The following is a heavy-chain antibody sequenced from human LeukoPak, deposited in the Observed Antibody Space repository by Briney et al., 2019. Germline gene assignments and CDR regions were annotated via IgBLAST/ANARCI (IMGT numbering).Heavy chain of an antibody. Sequence: PSETLSLTCSVSGGSIRSSDYYWGWIRQPPGKGLEWIGSISYGGNTYYDPSVKSRVAISVDTSKSQFSLKLSSVTAADTAVYYCARDCYGDYDYYFDYWGQGTLVTVSS. J-gene: IGHJ4*02. D-gene: IGHD4-17*01. CDR2: ISYGGNT. V-gene: IGHV4-39*07. CDR3: ARDCYGDYDYYFDY. CDR1: GGSIRSSDYY.